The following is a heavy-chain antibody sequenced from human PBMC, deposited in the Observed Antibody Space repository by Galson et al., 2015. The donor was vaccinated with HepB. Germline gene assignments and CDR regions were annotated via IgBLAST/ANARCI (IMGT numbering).Heavy chain of an antibody. CDR2: ISSAGSNK. CDR1: GFTFSSQA. D-gene: IGHD3-3*01. CDR3: ARESFGVVNLDY. Sequence: SLRLSCAASGFTFSSQAIHWVRQAPGEGLEWVAVISSAGSNKYYADSVKGRFTISRDNSKNTLYLQMNSLRPEDTAVYSCARESFGVVNLDYWGQGTLVTVSS. V-gene: IGHV3-30-3*01. J-gene: IGHJ4*02.